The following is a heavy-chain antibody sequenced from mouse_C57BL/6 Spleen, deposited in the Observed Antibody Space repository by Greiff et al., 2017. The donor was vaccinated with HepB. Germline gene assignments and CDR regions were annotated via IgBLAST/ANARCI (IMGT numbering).Heavy chain of an antibody. D-gene: IGHD3-2*02. CDR1: GYTFTSYW. J-gene: IGHJ2*01. CDR2: INPSNGGT. CDR3: ARSMQLRLRYYFDY. V-gene: IGHV1-53*01. Sequence: QVQLQQPGPELVKPGASVKLSCKASGYTFTSYWMHWVKQRPGQGLEWIGNINPSNGGTNYNEKFKSKATLTVDKSSSTAYMQLSSLTSEDSAVYYCARSMQLRLRYYFDYWGQGTTLTVSS.